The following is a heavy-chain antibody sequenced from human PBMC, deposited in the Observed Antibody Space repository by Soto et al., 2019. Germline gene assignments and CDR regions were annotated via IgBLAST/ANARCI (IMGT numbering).Heavy chain of an antibody. CDR2: IIPIFGTA. V-gene: IGHV1-69*12. J-gene: IGHJ6*02. Sequence: QVQLVQSGAEVKKPGSSVKVSCKASGGTFSSYAISWVRQAPGQGLEWMGGIIPIFGTANYAQKFQGRVTITADESTSTAYMELSSLRSEDTAVYYCAREPKLRFWESIPGYGMDVWGQGTTVTVSS. CDR3: AREPKLRFWESIPGYGMDV. CDR1: GGTFSSYA. D-gene: IGHD3-3*01.